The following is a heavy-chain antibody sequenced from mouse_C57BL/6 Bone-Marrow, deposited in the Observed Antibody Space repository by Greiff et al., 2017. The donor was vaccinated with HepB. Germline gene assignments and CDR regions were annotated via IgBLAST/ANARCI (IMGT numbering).Heavy chain of an antibody. CDR1: GFTFSDYG. V-gene: IGHV5-17*01. Sequence: EVHLVESGGGLVKPGGSLKLSCATSGFTFSDYGMHWVRQAPEKGLEWVAYISSGSSTIYYADTVKGRFTISRDNAKNTLFLQMTSLRSEDTAMYYCARPGTGQARGWFAYWGQGTLVTVSA. CDR3: ARPGTGQARGWFAY. D-gene: IGHD3-2*02. J-gene: IGHJ3*01. CDR2: ISSGSSTI.